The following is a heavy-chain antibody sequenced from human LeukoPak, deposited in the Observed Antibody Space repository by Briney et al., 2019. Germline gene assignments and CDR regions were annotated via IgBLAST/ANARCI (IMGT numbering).Heavy chain of an antibody. Sequence: GGSLRLSCAASGFTFSSYWMSWVRQAPGKGLEWVANIKQDGSEKYYVDSVKGRFTISRDNAKNPLYLQMNSLRAEDTAVYYCARDAPSYGSGSPRDYWGQGTLVTVSS. V-gene: IGHV3-7*01. J-gene: IGHJ4*02. D-gene: IGHD3-10*01. CDR1: GFTFSSYW. CDR3: ARDAPSYGSGSPRDY. CDR2: IKQDGSEK.